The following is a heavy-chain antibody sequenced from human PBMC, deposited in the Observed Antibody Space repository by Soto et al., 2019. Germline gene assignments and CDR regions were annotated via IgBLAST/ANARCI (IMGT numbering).Heavy chain of an antibody. CDR2: ISPSTSHI. Sequence: EVHLVESGGGLVKPGGSLRLSCAVSGFIFSCCTMNWVRQAPGKGLEWVSSISPSTSHIYYADSVKGRFTISRDNAKNSVFLQMNSLRAEDTAVYYCSGCSGGACHQNYGMDVWGQGSTVAVSS. D-gene: IGHD2-15*01. J-gene: IGHJ6*02. V-gene: IGHV3-21*01. CDR1: GFIFSCCT. CDR3: SGCSGGACHQNYGMDV.